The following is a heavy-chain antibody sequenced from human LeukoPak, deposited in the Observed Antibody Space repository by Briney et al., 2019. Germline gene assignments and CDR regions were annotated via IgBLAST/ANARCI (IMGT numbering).Heavy chain of an antibody. V-gene: IGHV3-23*01. CDR2: ISGSGGST. Sequence: GGSLRLSCAASGFTFSTYSMNWVRQAPGKGLEWVSGISGSGGSTYYADSVKGRFTIARDNSKNTLYLQMNSLRAEDTAVYYCAKGNCRGTSCYSDYWGQGTLVTVSS. CDR1: GFTFSTYS. D-gene: IGHD2-2*02. J-gene: IGHJ4*02. CDR3: AKGNCRGTSCYSDY.